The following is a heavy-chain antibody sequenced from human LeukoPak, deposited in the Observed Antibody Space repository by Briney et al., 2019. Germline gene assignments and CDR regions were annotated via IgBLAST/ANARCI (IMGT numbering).Heavy chain of an antibody. J-gene: IGHJ4*02. V-gene: IGHV4-59*01. Sequence: PSETLSLTCTVSAGSISSYYWNWIRQVPGKGLEWIGYIFYGANTYYNPSLKDRVTMSMDTSKSQVSLKLTSVTAADTAVYYCASGTIFGVIAPYRFHSWGQGTLVTVSP. D-gene: IGHD3-3*01. CDR2: IFYGANT. CDR3: ASGTIFGVIAPYRFHS. CDR1: AGSISSYY.